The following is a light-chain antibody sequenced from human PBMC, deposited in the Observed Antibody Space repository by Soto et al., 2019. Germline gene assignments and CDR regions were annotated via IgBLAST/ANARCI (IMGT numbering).Light chain of an antibody. V-gene: IGLV2-11*01. CDR1: SSDVGGYNY. J-gene: IGLJ1*01. Sequence: QSALTQPRSVSGAPGQSVTISCTGTSSDVGGYNYVSWYQQHPGKAPKVMIYDVSARPSGVPDRFSGSKSGNTASLTISGLQAEDEADYYCCSYAGSPRYVFGTGTKLTVL. CDR2: DVS. CDR3: CSYAGSPRYV.